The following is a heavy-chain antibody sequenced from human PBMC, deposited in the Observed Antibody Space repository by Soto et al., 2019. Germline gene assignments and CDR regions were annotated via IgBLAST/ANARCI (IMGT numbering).Heavy chain of an antibody. Sequence: GESLKISGKVSGYTFTNYWIGCVRQMPGKGLEWMGIIYPGDSDTKYNPSLQGQVTISADKSITTTYLQWSSLKASDTAIYYCAASIFYYGMDVWGQGTTVTVSS. CDR2: IYPGDSDT. CDR3: AASIFYYGMDV. CDR1: GYTFTNYW. V-gene: IGHV5-51*01. J-gene: IGHJ6*02.